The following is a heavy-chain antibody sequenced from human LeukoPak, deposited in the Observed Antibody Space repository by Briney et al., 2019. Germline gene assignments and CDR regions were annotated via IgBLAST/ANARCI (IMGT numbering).Heavy chain of an antibody. J-gene: IGHJ6*04. Sequence: GESLKISCKGSGYSFTSYWIGWVRQMPGKGLEWMGIIYPGDSDTRYGPSFQGQVTISADKSISTAYLQWSSLKASDTAMYYCARHGEYGSGSYFYYGMDAWGKGTTVTVSS. CDR1: GYSFTSYW. CDR2: IYPGDSDT. V-gene: IGHV5-51*01. CDR3: ARHGEYGSGSYFYYGMDA. D-gene: IGHD3-10*01.